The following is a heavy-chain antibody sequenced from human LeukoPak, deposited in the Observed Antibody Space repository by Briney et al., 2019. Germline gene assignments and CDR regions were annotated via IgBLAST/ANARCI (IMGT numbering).Heavy chain of an antibody. J-gene: IGHJ5*02. V-gene: IGHV4-39*01. CDR1: GGSISSSSYY. CDR2: IYYSGST. CDR3: ARHATVRGGDWFDP. Sequence: SETLSPTCTVSGGSISSSSYYWGWIRQPSGKGLEWIGSIYYSGSTYYNPSLKSRVTISVDTSKNQFSLKLSSVTAADTAVYYCARHATVRGGDWFDPWGQGTLVTVSS. D-gene: IGHD3-10*01.